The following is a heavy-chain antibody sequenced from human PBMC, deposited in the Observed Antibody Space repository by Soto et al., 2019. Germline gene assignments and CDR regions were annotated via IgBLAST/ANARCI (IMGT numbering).Heavy chain of an antibody. CDR1: GFTLSRSW. CDR3: GTIFDF. CDR2: IDGNAGIT. Sequence: EVQLVESGGGLAQPGGSLRLSCAASGFTLSRSWMHWVRQVPGKGLEWVARIDGNAGITSYADSVKGRFTSSRDNAKNALYLQMNRVRAEDTAVYYCGTIFDFWGQGTLVTVSS. V-gene: IGHV3-74*01. J-gene: IGHJ4*02.